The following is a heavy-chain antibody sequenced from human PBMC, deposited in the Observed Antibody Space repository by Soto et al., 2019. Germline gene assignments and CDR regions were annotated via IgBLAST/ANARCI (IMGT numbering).Heavy chain of an antibody. V-gene: IGHV3-15*01. CDR3: TTDRGYSYGPAPDNYYYYGMDV. Sequence: GGSLRLSCAASGFTFSNAWMSWVRQAPGKGLEWVGRIKSKTDGGTTDYAAPVKGRFTISRDDSKNALYLQMNSLKTEDTAAYYCTTDRGYSYGPAPDNYYYYGMDVWGQGTTVTVSS. J-gene: IGHJ6*02. CDR1: GFTFSNAW. CDR2: IKSKTDGGTT. D-gene: IGHD5-18*01.